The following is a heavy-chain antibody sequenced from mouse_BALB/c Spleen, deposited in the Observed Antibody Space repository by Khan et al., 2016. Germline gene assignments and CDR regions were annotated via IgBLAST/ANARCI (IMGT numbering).Heavy chain of an antibody. V-gene: IGHV2-9*02. CDR3: ARDRYYGTSYFDY. D-gene: IGHD1-1*01. J-gene: IGHJ2*01. CDR1: GFSLTTYG. Sequence: QVQLKESGPGLVAPSQSLSITCTVSGFSLTTYGVHWVRQPPGKSLGWLGVIWAGGSTNYHSALMSRLSISKDNSKSQVFLKMNSLQTDYTATYYCARDRYYGTSYFDYWGQGTTLTVSS. CDR2: IWAGGST.